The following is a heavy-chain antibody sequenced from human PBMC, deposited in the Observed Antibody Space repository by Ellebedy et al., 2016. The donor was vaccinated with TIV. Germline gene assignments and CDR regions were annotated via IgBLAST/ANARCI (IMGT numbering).Heavy chain of an antibody. J-gene: IGHJ5*02. Sequence: ASVKVSCKASGYTFTGYYMHWVRQAPGQGLEWMGWINPNSGGTNYAQKFQGRVTMTRDTSISTAYMELSRLRSDDTAVYYCARTSMVRGVIIGWFDPWGQGTLVTVSS. CDR2: INPNSGGT. CDR1: GYTFTGYY. D-gene: IGHD3-10*01. V-gene: IGHV1-2*02. CDR3: ARTSMVRGVIIGWFDP.